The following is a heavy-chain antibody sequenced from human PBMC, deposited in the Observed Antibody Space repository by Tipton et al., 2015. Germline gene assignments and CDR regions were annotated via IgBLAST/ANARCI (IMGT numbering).Heavy chain of an antibody. D-gene: IGHD6-6*01. CDR2: IHPGDSDT. CDR1: GYTFTNYW. CDR3: ARCPGSSSRQCLPPDS. J-gene: IGHJ4*02. V-gene: IGHV5-51*01. Sequence: QLVQSGAEVKKPGESLRISCKASGYTFTNYWIGWVRQMPGKGLEYMGIIHPGDSDTRYRPSFQGQVTFSADKSINTAYLQWNSLKASDTAMYYCARCPGSSSRQCLPPDSWGQGTLVTVSS.